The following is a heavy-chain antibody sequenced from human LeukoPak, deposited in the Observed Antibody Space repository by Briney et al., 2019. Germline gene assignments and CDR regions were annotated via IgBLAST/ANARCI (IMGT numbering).Heavy chain of an antibody. D-gene: IGHD7-27*01. CDR3: AREAGDQSFDY. Sequence: GGSLRLSCAASGFTFSNYGIHWVRQAPGKGLEWVAFIRFDATDKYYADSVKGRFTISRDNAKNSLYLQMNSLRTEDTAVYYCAREAGDQSFDYWGQGTLVTVSS. V-gene: IGHV3-30*02. J-gene: IGHJ4*02. CDR1: GFTFSNYG. CDR2: IRFDATDK.